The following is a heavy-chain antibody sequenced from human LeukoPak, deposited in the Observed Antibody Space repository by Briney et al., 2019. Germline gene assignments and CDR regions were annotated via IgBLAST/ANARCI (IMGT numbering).Heavy chain of an antibody. V-gene: IGHV4-59*08. CDR1: GGSFSGYY. J-gene: IGHJ4*02. D-gene: IGHD5-18*01. CDR3: ARHELEDTAYFDY. CDR2: IYYSGST. Sequence: SETLSLTCAVYGGSFSGYYWSWIRQPPGKGLEWIGYIYYSGSTNYNPSLKSRVTISVDTSKNQFSLKLSSVTAADTAVYYCARHELEDTAYFDYWGQGTLVTVSS.